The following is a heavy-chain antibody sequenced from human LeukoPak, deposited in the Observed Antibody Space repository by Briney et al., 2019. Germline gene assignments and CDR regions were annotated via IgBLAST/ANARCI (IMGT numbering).Heavy chain of an antibody. Sequence: GGSLRLSCAASGFTFDDYGMSWVRQAPGKGLEWVSGIHWNGGSTGYADSVKGRFTISRDNAKNSLYLQMNSLRAEDTAVYYCAKDQWGATNWFDPWGQGTLVTVSS. V-gene: IGHV3-20*04. CDR2: IHWNGGST. CDR1: GFTFDDYG. J-gene: IGHJ5*02. CDR3: AKDQWGATNWFDP. D-gene: IGHD1-26*01.